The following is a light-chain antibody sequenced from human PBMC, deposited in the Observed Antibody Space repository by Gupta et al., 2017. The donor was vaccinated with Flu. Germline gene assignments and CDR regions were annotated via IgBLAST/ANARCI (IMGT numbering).Light chain of an antibody. CDR2: EGS. V-gene: IGLV2-23*01. CDR1: SSDVGSYNL. J-gene: IGLJ3*02. Sequence: QSALTQPASASGSPGQSNTISCTGTSSDVGSYNLVSWYQQHPGKAPKLMIYEGSKRPSGVSNHFSGSKSGNTASLTISGLQAEDEADYYCCSYAGSSTWVFGGGTKLTVL. CDR3: CSYAGSSTWV.